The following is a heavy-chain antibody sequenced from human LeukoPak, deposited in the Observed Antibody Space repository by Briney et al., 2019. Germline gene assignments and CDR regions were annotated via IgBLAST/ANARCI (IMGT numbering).Heavy chain of an antibody. V-gene: IGHV3-7*03. J-gene: IGHJ4*02. CDR1: GFTFSSYW. Sequence: GGSLRLSCAVSGFTFSSYWMSWVRQAPGKGLEWVANIKQDGSEKYYVDSVKGRFTISRDNAKNSLYLQMNSLRAEDTAVYYCARDGGYVGYFDYWGQGTLGTVSS. CDR3: ARDGGYVGYFDY. CDR2: IKQDGSEK. D-gene: IGHD5-12*01.